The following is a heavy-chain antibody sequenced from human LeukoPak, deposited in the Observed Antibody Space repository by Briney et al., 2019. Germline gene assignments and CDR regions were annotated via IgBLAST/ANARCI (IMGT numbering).Heavy chain of an antibody. CDR2: IFHSGST. D-gene: IGHD2-15*01. CDR3: ARELWVATAPGSWFDP. CDR1: AGSISRGAYS. Sequence: SATRSLTWAVAAGSISRGAYSCSWIRQPPWKGLEGSGYIFHSGSTYYTPSLKSRVTISVDTSKKQFPLKLTSITLADTAVYYCARELWVATAPGSWFDPWGQGIPVTVSS. V-gene: IGHV4-30-2*01. J-gene: IGHJ5*02.